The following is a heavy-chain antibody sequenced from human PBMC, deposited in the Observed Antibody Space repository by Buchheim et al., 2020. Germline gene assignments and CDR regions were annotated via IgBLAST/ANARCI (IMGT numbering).Heavy chain of an antibody. J-gene: IGHJ6*02. CDR3: ARASPPAMVRGYYYYGMDV. D-gene: IGHD3-10*01. Sequence: QVQLVQSGAEVRKPGASVKVSCKASGYTFTGYYMHWVRQAPGQGLEWMGWINPNSGGTNYAQKFQGRVTMTRDTSISTAYMELSRLRSDDTAVYYCARASPPAMVRGYYYYGMDVWGQETT. V-gene: IGHV1-2*02. CDR1: GYTFTGYY. CDR2: INPNSGGT.